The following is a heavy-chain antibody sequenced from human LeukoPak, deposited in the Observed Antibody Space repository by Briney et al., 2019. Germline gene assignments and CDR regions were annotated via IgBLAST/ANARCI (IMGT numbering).Heavy chain of an antibody. D-gene: IGHD3-22*01. J-gene: IGHJ4*01. CDR3: ARDLGDDISGVGYFDY. CDR1: GYTLSTYA. V-gene: IGHV1-18*01. Sequence: GASVKVSCKASGYTLSTYAISWARQAPGQGLEWMGWISAYTGNTRYTQNLQGRVIMTTDTSANPAYMEVRSLRSDDTAMYYCARDLGDDISGVGYFDYWGRGTLVTVS. CDR2: ISAYTGNT.